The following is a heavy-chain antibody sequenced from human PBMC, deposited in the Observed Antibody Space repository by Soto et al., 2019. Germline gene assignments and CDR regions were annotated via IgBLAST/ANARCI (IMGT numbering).Heavy chain of an antibody. J-gene: IGHJ5*02. CDR3: ARGNYYGSGSYMVDH. V-gene: IGHV1-69*06. CDR2: VIPMFGRV. D-gene: IGHD3-10*01. CDR1: VGSFTSYS. Sequence: SVKVSCKTYVGSFTSYSVTWVRQSPGQGLEWMGEVIPMFGRVNCAQNFQGRVTIIADKSASTGYMELSSLRSEDTAVYYCARGNYYGSGSYMVDHWGQGALVTVSS.